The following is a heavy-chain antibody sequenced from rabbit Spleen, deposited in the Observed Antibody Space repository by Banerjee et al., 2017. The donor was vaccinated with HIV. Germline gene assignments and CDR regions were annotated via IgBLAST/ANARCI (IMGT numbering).Heavy chain of an antibody. J-gene: IGHJ4*01. CDR3: ARDDGSYDYIDGYFNL. CDR2: IYTNVGI. Sequence: QEQLEESGGDLVKPGASLTLTCTASGFSFSSGYDMCWVRQAPGKGLEWITCIYTNVGIYYATWAKGRFTISKTSSTTVTLQMTSLTAADTATYFCARDDGSYDYIDGYFNLWGQGTLVTVS. D-gene: IGHD6-1*01. CDR1: GFSFSSGYD. V-gene: IGHV1S45*01.